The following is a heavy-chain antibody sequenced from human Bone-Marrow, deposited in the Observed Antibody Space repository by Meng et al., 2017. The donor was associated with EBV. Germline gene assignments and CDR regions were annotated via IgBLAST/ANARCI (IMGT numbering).Heavy chain of an antibody. D-gene: IGHD3-22*01. CDR3: ARGLGGHYPTMEY. V-gene: IGHV4-4*02. Sequence: GLGLGHPSGTLSLTSAFSGASIDSRDWVTWCRQAPGKGLEWIGEIHHSGTTNCNPSLESRVTISIDKSDNQFSLKLTSVPAADTAVYYCARGLGGHYPTMEYWGQGTLVTVSS. CDR2: IHHSGTT. CDR1: GASIDSRDW. J-gene: IGHJ4*02.